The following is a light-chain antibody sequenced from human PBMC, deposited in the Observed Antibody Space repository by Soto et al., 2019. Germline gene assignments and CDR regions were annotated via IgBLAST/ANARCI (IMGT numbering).Light chain of an antibody. J-gene: IGKJ2*01. V-gene: IGKV3-20*01. CDR2: GAS. CDR1: RSVSNNY. Sequence: LKQSPVTLSLSPVERPTLSFKASRSVSNNYLAWYQQKSGQAPRLLMYGASSRAIHTPDRFSGSGSGTDFTLSISSLEPEDFAGYYGQLYSNSPPMYAFGQGTKVDI. CDR3: QLYSNSPPMYA.